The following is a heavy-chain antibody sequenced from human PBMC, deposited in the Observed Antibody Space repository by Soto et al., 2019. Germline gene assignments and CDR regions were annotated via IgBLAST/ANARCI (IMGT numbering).Heavy chain of an antibody. D-gene: IGHD2-2*01. CDR2: IIPISGTA. J-gene: IGHJ6*02. Sequence: QVQLVQSGAEVKKPGSSVKVSCKASGGTFSSYAISWVRQAPGQGLEWMGGIIPISGTANYAQKFQGRVTMTADESISTAYTELSSLRSEDTAVYYCARSQGSSTSLEIYYYYYYGMDVWGQGTTVTVSS. CDR3: ARSQGSSTSLEIYYYYYYGMDV. V-gene: IGHV1-69*01. CDR1: GGTFSSYA.